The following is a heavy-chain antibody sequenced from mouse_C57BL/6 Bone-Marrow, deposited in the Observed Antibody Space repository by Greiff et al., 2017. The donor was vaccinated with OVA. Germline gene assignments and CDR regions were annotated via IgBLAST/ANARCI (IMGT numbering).Heavy chain of an antibody. CDR3: TSFYYCGNTYYFDY. CDR1: GFNITDDY. Sequence: EVQLQQSGAELVRPGASVKLSCTASGFNITDDYMHWVKQRPEQGLEWIGWIDPENGDTEYASKFQGKATITADTSSNTAYLQLSSLTSEDTAVYYCTSFYYCGNTYYFDYWGQGTTLTVSS. D-gene: IGHD1-1*01. J-gene: IGHJ2*01. CDR2: IDPENGDT. V-gene: IGHV14-4*01.